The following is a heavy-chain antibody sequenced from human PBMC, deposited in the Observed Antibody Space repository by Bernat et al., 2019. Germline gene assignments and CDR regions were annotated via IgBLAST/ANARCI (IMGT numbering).Heavy chain of an antibody. V-gene: IGHV3-7*03. J-gene: IGHJ3*02. CDR2: IKQDGSEQ. D-gene: IGHD3-10*01. CDR1: GFSFKTYW. CDR3: ARKGVISMRLKNAFDI. Sequence: EVQLVESGGGLVQPGGSLRLSCTASGFSFKTYWMSWVRQAPGRGLEWAATIKQDGSEQYYVDSVKGRFTISRDNAKNSLYLQMDSLRAEDTAVYYCARKGVISMRLKNAFDIWGQGTVVTVSS.